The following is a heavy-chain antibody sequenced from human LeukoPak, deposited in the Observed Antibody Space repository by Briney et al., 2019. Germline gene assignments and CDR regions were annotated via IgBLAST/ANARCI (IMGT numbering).Heavy chain of an antibody. Sequence: GGSLRLSCAASGFTFSTYSMNWVRQAPGKGLEWVSYISYSSSAIYYADSVKGRFTISRDNATNSLYLRMNSLRDEDTAVYYCARDSYGSSGYYYVSDYWGQGTLVTVSS. V-gene: IGHV3-48*02. CDR3: ARDSYGSSGYYYVSDY. D-gene: IGHD3-22*01. CDR1: GFTFSTYS. J-gene: IGHJ4*02. CDR2: ISYSSSAI.